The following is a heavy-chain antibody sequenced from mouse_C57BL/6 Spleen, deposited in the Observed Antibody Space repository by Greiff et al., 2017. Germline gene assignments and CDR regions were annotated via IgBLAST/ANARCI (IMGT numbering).Heavy chain of an antibody. V-gene: IGHV1-82*01. J-gene: IGHJ2*01. CDR2: IYPGDGDT. CDR3: ARSLPWDYFDY. D-gene: IGHD4-1*01. CDR1: GYAFSSSW. Sequence: QVQLRQSGPELVKPGASVKISCKASGYAFSSSWMNWVKQRPGKGLEWIGRIYPGDGDTNYNGKFKGKATLTADKSSSTAYMQLSSLTSEDSAVYFCARSLPWDYFDYWGQGTTLTVSS.